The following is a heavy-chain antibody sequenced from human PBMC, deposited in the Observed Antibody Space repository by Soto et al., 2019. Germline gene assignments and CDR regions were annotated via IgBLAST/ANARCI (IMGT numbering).Heavy chain of an antibody. V-gene: IGHV1-2*04. Sequence: ASVKVSCKASGYTFTGYYMHWVRQAPGQGLEWMGWINPNSGGTNYAQKFQGWVTMTRDTSISTAYMELSRLRSDDTAVYYCARDGGYCSGGSCYSHYYYYMDVWGKGTTVTVSS. CDR2: INPNSGGT. D-gene: IGHD2-15*01. CDR3: ARDGGYCSGGSCYSHYYYYMDV. CDR1: GYTFTGYY. J-gene: IGHJ6*03.